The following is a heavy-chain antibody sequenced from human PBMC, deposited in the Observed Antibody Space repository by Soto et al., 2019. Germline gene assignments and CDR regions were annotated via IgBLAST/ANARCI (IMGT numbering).Heavy chain of an antibody. CDR1: GGSLSGYY. CDR2: INHSGST. D-gene: IGHD2-2*01. CDR3: AGGSPESGGIVVVPAAEKRFDY. J-gene: IGHJ4*02. V-gene: IGHV4-34*01. Sequence: SETLSLTCAVYGGSLSGYYWSWIRQPPGKGLEWIGEINHSGSTNYNPSLKSRVTISVDTSKNQFSLKLSSVTAADTAVYYCAGGSPESGGIVVVPAAEKRFDYWGQGTLVTVSS.